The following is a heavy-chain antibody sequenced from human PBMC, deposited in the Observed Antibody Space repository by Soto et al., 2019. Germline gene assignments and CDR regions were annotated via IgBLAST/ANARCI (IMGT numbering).Heavy chain of an antibody. CDR2: INEDGSEK. Sequence: EVQLVESGGGLVQPGGSLRLSCAAYGFTFSTYWMSWVRQVTGKGLEWVANINEDGSEKYYLDSVKGRFAISRDNAKNSLYLQMNSLRAEDTAVYYCARGGNVDFDYWGQGTLVTVSS. V-gene: IGHV3-7*04. J-gene: IGHJ4*02. D-gene: IGHD2-15*01. CDR1: GFTFSTYW. CDR3: ARGGNVDFDY.